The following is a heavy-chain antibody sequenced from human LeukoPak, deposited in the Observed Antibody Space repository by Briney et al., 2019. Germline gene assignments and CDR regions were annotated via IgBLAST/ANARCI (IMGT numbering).Heavy chain of an antibody. CDR2: IRYDGSNK. V-gene: IGHV3-30*02. Sequence: GGSLRLSCAASGFIFSTYGMHWVRQAPGKGLEWVAFIRYDGSNKYYAGSVKGRFTISRDNSKNTLNLQMNSLRAEDTAVYYCAKDRSDYGDYWGQGTLVTVSS. D-gene: IGHD1-26*01. J-gene: IGHJ4*02. CDR3: AKDRSDYGDY. CDR1: GFIFSTYG.